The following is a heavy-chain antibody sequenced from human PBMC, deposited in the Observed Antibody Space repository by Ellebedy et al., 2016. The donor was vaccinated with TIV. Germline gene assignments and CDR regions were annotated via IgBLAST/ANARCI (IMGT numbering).Heavy chain of an antibody. D-gene: IGHD4-11*01. V-gene: IGHV3-30*19. CDR1: GFTFSSYG. CDR3: ARDLDRNYPGTYFDY. CDR2: LSYDGSNI. Sequence: GESLKISCAASGFTFSSYGMHWVRQAPGKGLEWVALLSYDGSNIYYADSVKGRFTISRDNSKNTLYLQMNSLRAEDTAVYYCARDLDRNYPGTYFDYWGQGTLVTVSS. J-gene: IGHJ4*02.